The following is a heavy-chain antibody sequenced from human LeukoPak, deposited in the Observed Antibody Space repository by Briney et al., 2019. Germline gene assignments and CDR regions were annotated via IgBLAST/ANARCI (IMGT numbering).Heavy chain of an antibody. V-gene: IGHV3-23*01. CDR1: GFTFSSYA. D-gene: IGHD5-12*01. Sequence: GGSLRLSCAASGFTFSSYAMSWVRQAPGKGLEWVSAISGSGGSTYYADSVKGRFTISRDNSKNTLYLQMNSLRAEDTAVYYCATTTATGYSGYDLVDYWGQGTLVTVSS. J-gene: IGHJ4*02. CDR3: ATTTATGYSGYDLVDY. CDR2: ISGSGGST.